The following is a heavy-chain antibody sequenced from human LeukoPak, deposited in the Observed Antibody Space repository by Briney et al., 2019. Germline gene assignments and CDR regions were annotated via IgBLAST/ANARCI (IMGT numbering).Heavy chain of an antibody. CDR3: ARGDRGTAAGNNWFNP. CDR1: GFTFSSYA. Sequence: GGSLRLSCAASGFTFSSYAMSWVRQAPGKGLEWVSTISDSGGSTYYADSLKGRFTISRDNYKNTLYLQMNSLRVEDTAVYYCARGDRGTAAGNNWFNPWGQGTLVTVSS. D-gene: IGHD6-13*01. J-gene: IGHJ5*02. V-gene: IGHV3-23*01. CDR2: ISDSGGST.